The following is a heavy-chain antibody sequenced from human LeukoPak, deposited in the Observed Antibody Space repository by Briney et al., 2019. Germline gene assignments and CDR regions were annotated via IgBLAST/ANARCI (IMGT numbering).Heavy chain of an antibody. CDR2: IYHSGSI. D-gene: IGHD2-21*01. CDR1: GGSISSRNW. CDR3: ATYYVGVGGRGH. J-gene: IGHJ4*02. V-gene: IGHV4-4*02. Sequence: SETLSLTCAVSGGSISSRNWWSWVRQPPGKGLEWIGEIYHSGSINYNPSLKSRVTISVDKSKNQLSLRLTSVTAADTAVYYCATYYVGVGGRGHWGPGTLVTVSS.